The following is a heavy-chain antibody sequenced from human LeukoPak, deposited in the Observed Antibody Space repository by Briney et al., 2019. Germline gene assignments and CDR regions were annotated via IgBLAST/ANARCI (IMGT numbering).Heavy chain of an antibody. Sequence: CRSLRLSCAASGFTFDDYSMHWVRQAPGKGLEWVSDISWNSGSIDNADPVKGRFTISRDNAKNSLYLQMNSLRAEDTALYYCAKVHNGYSSGFDYWGQGTLVTVSS. D-gene: IGHD6-19*01. CDR1: GFTFDDYS. CDR3: AKVHNGYSSGFDY. J-gene: IGHJ4*02. CDR2: ISWNSGSI. V-gene: IGHV3-9*01.